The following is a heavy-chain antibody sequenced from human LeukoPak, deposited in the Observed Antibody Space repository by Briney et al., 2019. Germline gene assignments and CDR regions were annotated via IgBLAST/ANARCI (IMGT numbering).Heavy chain of an antibody. CDR1: GFTFTSYW. CDR2: IKQDGTEK. J-gene: IGHJ4*02. V-gene: IGHV3-7*01. CDR3: AKDVFMRYYFDY. Sequence: PGGSLSLSCVASGFTFTSYWMSWVRQAPGQGLERVANIKQDGTEKYYVDSVKGRFTISRENAENSLYLQMNSLRVEDTAVYYCAKDVFMRYYFDYWGQGTLVTVSS. D-gene: IGHD3-16*01.